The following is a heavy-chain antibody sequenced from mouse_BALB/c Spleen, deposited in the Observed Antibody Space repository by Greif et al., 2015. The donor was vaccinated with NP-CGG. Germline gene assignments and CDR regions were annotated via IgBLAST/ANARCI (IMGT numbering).Heavy chain of an antibody. CDR1: GYAFSSNW. CDR3: ARRREGAWFAY. V-gene: IGHV1-80*01. J-gene: IGHJ3*01. Sequence: QVQLKQSGAELVRPGSSVKISCKASGYAFSSNWMNWVKQRPGQGLEWIGHIYPGDGDTNYNGKFKGKATLTADKSSSTAYMQLSSLTSEDSAVYFCARRREGAWFAYWGQGTLVTVSA. CDR2: IYPGDGDT.